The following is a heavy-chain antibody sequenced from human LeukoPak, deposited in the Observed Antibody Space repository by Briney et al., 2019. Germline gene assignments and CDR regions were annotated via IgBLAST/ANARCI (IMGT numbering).Heavy chain of an antibody. CDR1: GFTFSSYG. J-gene: IGHJ4*02. CDR2: IWYDGSNK. V-gene: IGHV3-33*01. Sequence: TGRSLRLSCAASGFTFSSYGMHWVRQAPGKGLEWVAVIWYDGSNKYYADSMKGRFTISRDNSKNTLYLQMNSLRAEDTAVYYCAREAHYYGSGSYYNQFDYWGQGTLVTVSS. D-gene: IGHD3-10*01. CDR3: AREAHYYGSGSYYNQFDY.